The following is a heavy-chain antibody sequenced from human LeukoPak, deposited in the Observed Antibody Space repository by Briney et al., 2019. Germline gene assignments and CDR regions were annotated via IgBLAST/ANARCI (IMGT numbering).Heavy chain of an antibody. CDR2: IYSGGST. CDR1: GFTVSSNY. CDR3: ARAVRDDFWSKGYFDY. D-gene: IGHD3-3*01. V-gene: IGHV3-53*01. J-gene: IGHJ4*02. Sequence: PGGSLRLSCAASGFTVSSNYMSWVRQAPGKGLEWVPVIYSGGSTYYADSVKGRSTISRDNSKNTLYLQMNSLRAEDTAVYYCARAVRDDFWSKGYFDYWGQGTLVTVSS.